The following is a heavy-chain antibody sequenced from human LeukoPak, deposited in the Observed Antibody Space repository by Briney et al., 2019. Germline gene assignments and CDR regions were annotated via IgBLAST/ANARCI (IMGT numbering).Heavy chain of an antibody. V-gene: IGHV1-8*02. Sequence: GASVKVSCKASGYTFTTYNINWVRQAPGQGLEWMGWMNPHSGKTGYAQNFQGRVTMTRDTSISTAYMELSSLRSEDTAVYYCARLSSHYGDYKVDPWGQGTLVTASS. CDR2: MNPHSGKT. CDR3: ARLSSHYGDYKVDP. J-gene: IGHJ5*02. CDR1: GYTFTTYN. D-gene: IGHD4-17*01.